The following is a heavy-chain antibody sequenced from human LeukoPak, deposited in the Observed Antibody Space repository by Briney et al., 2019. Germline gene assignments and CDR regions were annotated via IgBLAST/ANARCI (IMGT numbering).Heavy chain of an antibody. V-gene: IGHV4-34*01. Sequence: PSETLSLTCAVYGGSFSGYYWSWIRHPPGKGLEWSGEINHSGSTNYNPSLKSRVTISVDTSKNQFSLKLSSVTAADTAVYYCARRKMTTVNYYFDYWGQGTLVTVSS. J-gene: IGHJ4*02. CDR2: INHSGST. D-gene: IGHD4-17*01. CDR1: GGSFSGYY. CDR3: ARRKMTTVNYYFDY.